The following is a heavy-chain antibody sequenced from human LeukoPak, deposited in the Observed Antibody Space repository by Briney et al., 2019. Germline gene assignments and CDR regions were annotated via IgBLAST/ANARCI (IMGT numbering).Heavy chain of an antibody. V-gene: IGHV3-30*03. CDR2: ISHDDTGE. CDR3: ARDDRGGSGLRPPHDS. Sequence: PGGSLRLSCVASGFTFSNYGMHWVRQAPGKGLEWVAVISHDDTGEWYADSVQGRFTISRDNSKNTLSLQMDSLRAEDTAVYYCARDDRGGSGLRPPHDSWGPGTLVTVSS. CDR1: GFTFSNYG. D-gene: IGHD3-22*01. J-gene: IGHJ4*02.